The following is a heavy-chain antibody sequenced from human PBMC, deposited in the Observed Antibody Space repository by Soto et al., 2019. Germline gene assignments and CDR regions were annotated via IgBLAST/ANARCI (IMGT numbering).Heavy chain of an antibody. CDR3: ARDPGYSSGYYSYNWFDP. J-gene: IGHJ5*02. V-gene: IGHV3-30-3*01. CDR2: ISYDGSNK. CDR1: GFTFSSYA. Sequence: GGSLRLSCAASGFTFSSYAMHWVRQAPGKGLEWVAVISYDGSNKYYADSVKGRLTISRDNSKNTLYLQMNSLRAEDTAVYYCARDPGYSSGYYSYNWFDPWGQGTLVTVSS. D-gene: IGHD3-22*01.